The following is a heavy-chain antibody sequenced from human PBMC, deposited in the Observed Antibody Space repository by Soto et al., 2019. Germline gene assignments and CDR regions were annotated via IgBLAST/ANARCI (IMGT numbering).Heavy chain of an antibody. V-gene: IGHV4-59*01. CDR1: NGSISTYY. CDR3: VRDYLLTGFDT. Sequence: SETLSLTCSVSNGSISTYYWTWVRQPPGKGLEWIGYVXXXXXXXYNPSLKSRVAMSIDTSKNQFSLELKSVTAADTATYYCVRDYLLTGFDTWGQGTLVTVSS. D-gene: IGHD3-9*01. J-gene: IGHJ5*02. CDR2: VXXXXXX.